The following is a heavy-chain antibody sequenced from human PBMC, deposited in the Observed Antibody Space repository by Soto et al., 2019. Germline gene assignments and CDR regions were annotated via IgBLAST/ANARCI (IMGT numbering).Heavy chain of an antibody. V-gene: IGHV3-23*01. D-gene: IGHD4-4*01. CDR3: AKDSNKYSSSLRGRYFDY. CDR2: ISGGGSNT. Sequence: GGSLRLSCGASGFPFSSYVMSWVRQAPGKGLEWVSGISGGGSNTFYADYVKGRFTISRDNSKNTLLLQMNSLGAEDTAVYYCAKDSNKYSSSLRGRYFDYWGQGIGVTVSS. CDR1: GFPFSSYV. J-gene: IGHJ4*02.